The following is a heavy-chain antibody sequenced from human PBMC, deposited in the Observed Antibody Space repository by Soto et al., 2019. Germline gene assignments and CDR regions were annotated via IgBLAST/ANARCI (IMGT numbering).Heavy chain of an antibody. CDR1: GYTFTSYC. CDR2: ISAYNGNT. D-gene: IGHD6-19*01. Sequence: ASLKVSCKASGYTFTSYCISWVRQAPGQGLEWMGWISAYNGNTNYAQKLQGRVTMTTDTSTSTAYMELRSLRSDDTAVYYCARVAGGDYYYGMDVWGQGTTVTVSS. CDR3: ARVAGGDYYYGMDV. J-gene: IGHJ6*02. V-gene: IGHV1-18*04.